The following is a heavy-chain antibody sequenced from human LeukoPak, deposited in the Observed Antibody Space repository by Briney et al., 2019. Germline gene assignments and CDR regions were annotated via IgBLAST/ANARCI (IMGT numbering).Heavy chain of an antibody. V-gene: IGHV3-11*01. CDR2: ISSSGSTI. Sequence: PGGSLRLSCAASGFTFSDYYMSWLRQAPGKGLEWVSYISSSGSTIYYADSVKGRFTISRDNAKNSLYLQMNSLRAEDTAVYYCARGRFGEYYYYMDVWGKGTTVTISS. D-gene: IGHD3-10*01. CDR1: GFTFSDYY. CDR3: ARGRFGEYYYYMDV. J-gene: IGHJ6*03.